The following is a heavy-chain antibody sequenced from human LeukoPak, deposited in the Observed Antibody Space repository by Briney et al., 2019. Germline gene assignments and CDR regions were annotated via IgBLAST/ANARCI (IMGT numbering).Heavy chain of an antibody. CDR1: GGSINSYF. J-gene: IGHJ6*04. CDR3: ARFSSSWYGVDV. Sequence: SETLSLTCTVSGGSINSYFWTWIRQPPGKGLEWIGHIYYSGSTNYNPSLKSRVTISVDTSKNHFSLKLSSVTAADTAVYYCARFSSSWYGVDVWGKGITVTVSS. V-gene: IGHV4-59*01. CDR2: IYYSGST. D-gene: IGHD6-13*01.